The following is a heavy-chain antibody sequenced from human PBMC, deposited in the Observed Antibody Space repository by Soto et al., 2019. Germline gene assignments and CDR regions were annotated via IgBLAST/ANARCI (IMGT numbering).Heavy chain of an antibody. D-gene: IGHD5-12*01. J-gene: IGHJ4*02. V-gene: IGHV4-34*01. Sequence: QVQLQQWGAGLLKPSETLSLTCAVYGGSFSGHYWSWIRQPPGKGLEWIGEINHSGSTNYNPSLKSRVTISVDTSKNQFSLKLSSVTAADTAVYYCARGRGRILVATRGHFDYWGQGTLVTVSS. CDR1: GGSFSGHY. CDR2: INHSGST. CDR3: ARGRGRILVATRGHFDY.